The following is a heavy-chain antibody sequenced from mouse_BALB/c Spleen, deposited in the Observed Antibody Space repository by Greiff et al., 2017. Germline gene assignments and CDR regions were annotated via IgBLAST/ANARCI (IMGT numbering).Heavy chain of an antibody. Sequence: DVMLVESGGDLVKPGGSLKLSCAASGFTFSSYGMSWVRQTPDKRLEWVATISSGGSYTYYPDSVKGRFTISRDNAKNTLYLQMSSLKSEDTAMYYCARLGNFSYAMDYWGQGTSVTVSS. J-gene: IGHJ4*01. CDR3: ARLGNFSYAMDY. CDR2: ISSGGSYT. D-gene: IGHD2-1*01. V-gene: IGHV5-6*02. CDR1: GFTFSSYG.